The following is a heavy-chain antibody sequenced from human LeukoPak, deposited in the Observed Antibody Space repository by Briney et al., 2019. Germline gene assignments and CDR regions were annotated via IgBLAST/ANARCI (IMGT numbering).Heavy chain of an antibody. CDR1: GVSFSGYY. V-gene: IGHV4-34*01. CDR3: ARGKDSSTTWRFDP. J-gene: IGHJ5*02. Sequence: SETLSLTCAVYGVSFSGYYWSWIRQPPGKGLEWIGEINHSGSTNYNPSLKSRVTISVDTSKNQFSLKLSSVTAADTAVYYCARGKDSSTTWRFDPWGQGTLVTVSS. CDR2: INHSGST. D-gene: IGHD2-2*01.